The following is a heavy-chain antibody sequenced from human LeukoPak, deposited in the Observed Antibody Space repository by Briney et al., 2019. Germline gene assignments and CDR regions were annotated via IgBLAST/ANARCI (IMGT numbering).Heavy chain of an antibody. Sequence: PGGSLRLSCAASGFTFSSYWMSWVRQAPGKGLEWVANIKQDGSEKYYVDSVKGRFTISRDNAKNSLYLQMNSLRAEDTAVYYCARVSITIFGVVLYDAFDIWGQGTMVTVSS. J-gene: IGHJ3*02. CDR1: GFTFSSYW. CDR2: IKQDGSEK. CDR3: ARVSITIFGVVLYDAFDI. D-gene: IGHD3-3*01. V-gene: IGHV3-7*01.